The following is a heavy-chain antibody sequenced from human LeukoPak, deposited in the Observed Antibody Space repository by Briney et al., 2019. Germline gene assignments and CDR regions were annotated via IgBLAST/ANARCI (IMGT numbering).Heavy chain of an antibody. CDR3: TRESGSYHGNDY. J-gene: IGHJ4*02. D-gene: IGHD1-26*01. CDR1: GYTLTDYY. CDR2: INPNSGGT. V-gene: IGHV1-2*06. Sequence: EASVKVSCKASGYTLTDYYMHWVRQAPGQGLEWMGRINPNSGGTNYAQKFQGRVTMTRDTSISTVYMELSRLRSDDTAVYYCTRESGSYHGNDYWGQGTLVTVSS.